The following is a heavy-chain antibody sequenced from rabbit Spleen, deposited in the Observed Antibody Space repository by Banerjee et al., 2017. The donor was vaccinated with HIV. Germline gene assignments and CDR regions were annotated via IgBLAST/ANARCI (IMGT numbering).Heavy chain of an antibody. CDR2: IYAAKGST. Sequence: QEQLVESGGGLVKPGASLTLTCKASGFSFSSGYYMCWVRQAPGKGLEWIGIIYAAKGSTDYASWVNGRFTISKTSSTTVTLKMTSLTAADTATYFCARDTATSFSSYGMDLWGPGTLVTVS. J-gene: IGHJ6*01. CDR1: GFSFSSGYY. D-gene: IGHD1-1*01. CDR3: ARDTATSFSSYGMDL. V-gene: IGHV1S45*01.